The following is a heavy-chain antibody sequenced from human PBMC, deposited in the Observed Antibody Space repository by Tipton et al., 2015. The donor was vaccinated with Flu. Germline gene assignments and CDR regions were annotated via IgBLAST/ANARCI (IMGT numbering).Heavy chain of an antibody. CDR1: GDSIRSSYY. J-gene: IGHJ3*02. CDR2: INHNGNT. D-gene: IGHD7-27*01. V-gene: IGHV4-38-2*02. CDR3: ARSRLGGLDAFDI. Sequence: TLSLTCTVSGDSIRSSYYWAWIRQPPGRGLEWIGNINHNGNTYHNPSLRSRVTISVDTSRNQFSLNLSSVTAADSAVYFCARSRLGGLDAFDIWGQGTMVTVSS.